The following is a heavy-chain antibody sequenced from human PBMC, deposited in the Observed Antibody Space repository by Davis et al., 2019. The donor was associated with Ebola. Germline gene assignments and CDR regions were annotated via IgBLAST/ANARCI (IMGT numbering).Heavy chain of an antibody. CDR1: GYTFTSYA. J-gene: IGHJ4*02. V-gene: IGHV7-4-1*02. CDR3: ARGYYDSSGYYVLGGK. D-gene: IGHD3-22*01. Sequence: AASVKVSCKASGYTFTSYAMIWVRQAPGQGLEWMGWINTNTGNPTYAQGFTGRFVFSLDTSVSTAYLQISSLKAEDTAVYYCARGYYDSSGYYVLGGKWGQGTLVTVSS. CDR2: INTNTGNP.